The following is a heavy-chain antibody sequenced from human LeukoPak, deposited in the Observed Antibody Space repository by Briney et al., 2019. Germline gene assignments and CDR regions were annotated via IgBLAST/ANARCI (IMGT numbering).Heavy chain of an antibody. CDR1: GGSFSGYY. D-gene: IGHD2-2*01. V-gene: IGHV4-34*01. CDR2: INHSGST. J-gene: IGHJ3*02. CDR3: ARLIVVVPAALRPDI. Sequence: SETLSLTCAVYGGSFSGYYRSWIRQPPGKGLEWIGEINHSGSTNYNPSLKSRVTISVDTSKNQFSLKLSSVTAADTAVYYCARLIVVVPAALRPDIWGQGTMVTVSS.